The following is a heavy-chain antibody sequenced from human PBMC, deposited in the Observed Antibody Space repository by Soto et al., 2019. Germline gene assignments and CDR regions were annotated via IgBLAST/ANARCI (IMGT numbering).Heavy chain of an antibody. CDR3: ARGSGTTGWFDP. CDR1: GFTFSSYS. V-gene: IGHV3-21*01. J-gene: IGHJ5*02. Sequence: EVQLVESGGGLVKPGGSLRLSCAASGFTFSSYSMNWVRQAPGKGLEWVSSISSSSSYIYYADSVKGRFTISRDNAKNSLYLQMNSLRAEDTAVYYCARGSGTTGWFDPWGQGTLVTVS. D-gene: IGHD1-7*01. CDR2: ISSSSSYI.